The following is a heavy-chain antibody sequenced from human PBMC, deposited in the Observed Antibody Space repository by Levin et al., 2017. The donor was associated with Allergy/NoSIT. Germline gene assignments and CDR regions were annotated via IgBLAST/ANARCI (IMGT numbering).Heavy chain of an antibody. J-gene: IGHJ4*02. Sequence: GGSLRLSCAASGFTFTSFAMSWVRQGPGKGLEWVSFIGGSGVTTYYADSVKGRFTISRDNSKNTLHLQMNSLRAEDTAVYYCAKVFSGWQKRAVDYWGQGTLVTVSS. CDR1: GFTFTSFA. V-gene: IGHV3-23*01. CDR2: IGGSGVTT. D-gene: IGHD6-19*01. CDR3: AKVFSGWQKRAVDY.